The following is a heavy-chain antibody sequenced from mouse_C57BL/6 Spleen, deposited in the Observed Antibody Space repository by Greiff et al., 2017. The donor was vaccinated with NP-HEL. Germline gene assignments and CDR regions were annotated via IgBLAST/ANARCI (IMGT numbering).Heavy chain of an antibody. D-gene: IGHD1-2*01. J-gene: IGHJ4*01. CDR3: ARGGTAYAMDY. V-gene: IGHV3-6*01. CDR1: GYSITGGYY. Sequence: EVKLLESGPGLVKPSQSLSLTCSVTGYSITGGYYWNWIRQFPGNKLEWMGYISYDGSNNYNPSLKNRISITRDTSKNQFFLKLNSVTTEDTATYYCARGGTAYAMDYWGQGTSVTVSS. CDR2: ISYDGSN.